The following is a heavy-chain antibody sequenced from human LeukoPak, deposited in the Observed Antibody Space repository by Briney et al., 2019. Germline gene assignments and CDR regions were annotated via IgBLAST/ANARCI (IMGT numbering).Heavy chain of an antibody. Sequence: SETLSLTCTVSGGSISSHYWSWIRQPPGKGLEWIGYIYYSGSTNYNPSLKSRVTISVDTSKNQFSLKLSSVTAADTAVYYCARVRFWDYYDSSGYYFDYWGQGTLVTVSS. D-gene: IGHD3-22*01. J-gene: IGHJ4*02. V-gene: IGHV4-59*11. CDR1: GGSISSHY. CDR3: ARVRFWDYYDSSGYYFDY. CDR2: IYYSGST.